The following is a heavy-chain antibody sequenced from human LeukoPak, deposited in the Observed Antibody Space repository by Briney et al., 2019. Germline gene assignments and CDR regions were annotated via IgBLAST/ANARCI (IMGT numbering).Heavy chain of an antibody. D-gene: IGHD2-8*02. CDR1: GYTFDENH. CDR2: INPKSGAT. CDR3: ARAGDESTGHYDSLHF. J-gene: IGHJ3*01. V-gene: IGHV1-2*02. Sequence: ASVTVSCKASGYTFDENHIHWVRQAPGQGPEWMGWINPKSGATDSAQQFQGRLTITRDTSIGTASMDLSGLRLDDTGIYYCARAGDESTGHYDSLHFWGQGTMVTVSS.